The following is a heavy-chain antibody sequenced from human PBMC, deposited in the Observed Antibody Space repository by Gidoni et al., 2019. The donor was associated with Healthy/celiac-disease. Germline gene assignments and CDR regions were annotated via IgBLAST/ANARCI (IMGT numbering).Heavy chain of an antibody. CDR2: INHSGST. D-gene: IGHD6-6*01. Sequence: QVQLQQWGAGLLKPSETLSLTCAVYGGSFSGYYWSWIRQPPGKGLEWIGEINHSGSTNYNPSLKSRVTISVDTSKNQFSLKLSSVTAADTAVYYCARGGIAARGAFDIWGQGTMVTVSS. J-gene: IGHJ3*02. V-gene: IGHV4-34*01. CDR3: ARGGIAARGAFDI. CDR1: GGSFSGYY.